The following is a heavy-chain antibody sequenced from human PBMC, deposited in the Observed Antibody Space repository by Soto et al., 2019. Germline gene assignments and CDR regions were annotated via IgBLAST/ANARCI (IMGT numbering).Heavy chain of an antibody. J-gene: IGHJ4*02. CDR1: GDSVSRHSAA. V-gene: IGHV6-1*01. Sequence: PSLTLSLTGAISGDSVSRHSAAWNLIRQSPSRGLGWLGRTYYRSKWYNDYAVSVKSRITINPDTSKNQFSLQLNSVTPEDTAVYYCARDLSGSESYYSNYYFDYWGQGTLVTVYS. CDR2: TYYRSKWYN. D-gene: IGHD3-10*01. CDR3: ARDLSGSESYYSNYYFDY.